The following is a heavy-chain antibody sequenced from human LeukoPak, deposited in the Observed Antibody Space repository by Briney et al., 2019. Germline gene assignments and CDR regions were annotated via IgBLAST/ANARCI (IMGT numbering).Heavy chain of an antibody. D-gene: IGHD3-22*01. Sequence: SVKVSCKASGGTFSSYAISLVRQAPGQGLEWMGGIIPIFGTANYAQKFQGRVTITTDESTSTAYMELSSLRSEDTAVYYCARDPYYDSSGSAFDDAFDIWGQGTMVTVSS. V-gene: IGHV1-69*05. J-gene: IGHJ3*02. CDR2: IIPIFGTA. CDR1: GGTFSSYA. CDR3: ARDPYYDSSGSAFDDAFDI.